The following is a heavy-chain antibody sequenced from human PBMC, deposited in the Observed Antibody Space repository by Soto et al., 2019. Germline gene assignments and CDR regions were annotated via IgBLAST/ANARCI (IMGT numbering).Heavy chain of an antibody. CDR3: ARHVVDY. D-gene: IGHD2-15*01. J-gene: IGHJ4*02. V-gene: IGHV3-73*01. Sequence: EVQLVESWGGLVQPGGSLKLSCAASGFTFSDSAIHWVRQAPGKGLEWVGRIRSKPYSYATEYAASVKGRFTISRDDSRNTAHLQMNSLKTEDTAVYYCARHVVDYRGQGTLVTVSS. CDR2: IRSKPYSYAT. CDR1: GFTFSDSA.